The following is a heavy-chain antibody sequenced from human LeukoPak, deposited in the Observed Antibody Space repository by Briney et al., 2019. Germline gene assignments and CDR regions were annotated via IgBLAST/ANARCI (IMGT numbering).Heavy chain of an antibody. V-gene: IGHV3-48*04. CDR1: GFTFSNYW. D-gene: IGHD3-10*01. CDR2: ISSSGSTI. CDR3: ARDYRYYYGSGSYTAMDV. Sequence: PGGSLRLSCAASGFTFSNYWMHWVRQAPGKGLEWVSYISSSGSTIYYADSVRGRFTISRDNAKNSLYLQMNSLRAEDTAVYYCARDYRYYYGSGSYTAMDVWGKGTTVTISS. J-gene: IGHJ6*03.